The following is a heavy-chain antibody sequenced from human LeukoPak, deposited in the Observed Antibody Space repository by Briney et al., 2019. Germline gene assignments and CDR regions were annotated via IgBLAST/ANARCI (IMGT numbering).Heavy chain of an antibody. CDR1: GFTFSSYG. V-gene: IGHV3-30*18. Sequence: QPGGSLKLSCAASGFTFSSYGMHWVRQAPGKGLEWVAFISYDGSNKYYADSVKGRFTISRDNFKNTLSLQMNGLRVEDTALYYCVNSGFDPWGQGTLVTVSS. J-gene: IGHJ5*02. CDR2: ISYDGSNK. CDR3: VNSGFDP. D-gene: IGHD3-10*01.